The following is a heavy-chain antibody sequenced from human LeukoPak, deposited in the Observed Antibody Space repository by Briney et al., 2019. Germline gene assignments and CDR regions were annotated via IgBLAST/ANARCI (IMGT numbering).Heavy chain of an antibody. D-gene: IGHD6-19*01. CDR3: AKARGYSSGWYYFDY. CDR2: ISGSGGST. V-gene: IGHV3-23*01. J-gene: IGHJ4*02. CDR1: GFTFSSYA. Sequence: PGGSLRLSCAASGFTFSSYAMSWVRQAPGKGLEWVSAISGSGGSTYYADSVKGRFTISRDNSKNTLYLQMNNLRAEDTAVYYCAKARGYSSGWYYFDYWGQGTLVTVSS.